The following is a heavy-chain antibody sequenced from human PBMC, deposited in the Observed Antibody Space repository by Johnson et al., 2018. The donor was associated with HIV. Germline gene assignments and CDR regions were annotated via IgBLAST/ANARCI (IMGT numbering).Heavy chain of an antibody. CDR1: GFTFSSYG. CDR2: IKSKTDGGTT. D-gene: IGHD3-22*01. J-gene: IGHJ3*02. V-gene: IGHV3-15*01. CDR3: TICITMIVVVTTDALDI. Sequence: VQLVESGGGVVQPGRSLRLSCAASGFTFSSYGMHWVRQAPGKGLEWVGRIKSKTDGGTTDYAAPVKGRFTISRDDSKNTLYLQMNSLKTEDTAVYYCTICITMIVVVTTDALDIWGQGTMVTVSS.